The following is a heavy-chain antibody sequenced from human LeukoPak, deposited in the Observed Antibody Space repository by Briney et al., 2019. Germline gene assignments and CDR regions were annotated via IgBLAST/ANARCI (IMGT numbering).Heavy chain of an antibody. CDR1: GGSISSNSYY. Sequence: PSETLSLTCTVSGGSISSNSYYWGWIRQPPGKGLEWIGSIYYSGSTYYSPSLKSRVTISVDTPKNQFSLKLTSVTAADTAVYYCGGGEYSYGYLIDYWGQGTLVTVSS. D-gene: IGHD5-18*01. CDR2: IYYSGST. V-gene: IGHV4-39*07. J-gene: IGHJ4*02. CDR3: GGGEYSYGYLIDY.